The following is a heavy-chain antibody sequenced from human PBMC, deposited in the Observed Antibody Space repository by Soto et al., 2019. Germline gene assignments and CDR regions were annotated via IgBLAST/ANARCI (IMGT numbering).Heavy chain of an antibody. CDR3: ARHEGSSWSRSHYYYYYGMDV. CDR2: IYPGDSDT. Sequence: GESLKISCKGSGYSFTSYWIGWVRQMPGKGLEWMGIIYPGDSDTRYSPSFQGQVTISADKSISTAYLQWSSLKASDTAMYYCARHEGSSWSRSHYYYYYGMDVWGQGTTVTVSS. CDR1: GYSFTSYW. D-gene: IGHD6-13*01. J-gene: IGHJ6*02. V-gene: IGHV5-51*01.